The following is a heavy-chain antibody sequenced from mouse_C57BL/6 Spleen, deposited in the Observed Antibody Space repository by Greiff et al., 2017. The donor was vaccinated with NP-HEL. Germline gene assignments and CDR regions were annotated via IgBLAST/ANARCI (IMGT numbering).Heavy chain of an antibody. D-gene: IGHD1-1*01. Sequence: DVKLQESGAELVKPGASVKLSCTASGFNIKDYYMHWVKQRTEQGLEWIGRIDPEDGETKYAPKFQGKATITADTSSNTAYLQLSSLTSEDTAVYYCEALFITMVVDYWGQGTTLTVSS. CDR2: IDPEDGET. CDR3: EALFITMVVDY. V-gene: IGHV14-2*01. CDR1: GFNIKDYY. J-gene: IGHJ2*01.